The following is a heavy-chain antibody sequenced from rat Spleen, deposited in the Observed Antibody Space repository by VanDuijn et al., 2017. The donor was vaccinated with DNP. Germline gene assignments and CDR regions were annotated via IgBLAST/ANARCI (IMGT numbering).Heavy chain of an antibody. V-gene: IGHV5-20*01. Sequence: EVQLMESGGGLVQPGRSLKLSCAGSGFTFSDYYMAWVRQAPAKGLEWVASITYDGVGTYCRDSVKGRFTISRDNAKSTLYLQMDSLRSEDTATYYCARVDYPHAMDAWGQGTSVTVSS. CDR1: GFTFSDYY. CDR2: ITYDGVGT. D-gene: IGHD1-6*01. J-gene: IGHJ4*01. CDR3: ARVDYPHAMDA.